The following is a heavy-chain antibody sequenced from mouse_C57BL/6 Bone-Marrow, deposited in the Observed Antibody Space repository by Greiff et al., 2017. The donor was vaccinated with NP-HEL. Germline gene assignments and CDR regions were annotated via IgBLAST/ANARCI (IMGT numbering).Heavy chain of an antibody. Sequence: EVKLMESGGGLVKPGGSLKLSCAASGFTFSSYAMSWVRQTPEKRLAWVATISDGGSYTYYPDNVKGRFTISRDNAKNNLYLQMSHLKSEDTAMYYCARDASMVTPDYFDYWGQGTTLTVSS. V-gene: IGHV5-4*01. D-gene: IGHD2-2*01. CDR1: GFTFSSYA. CDR2: ISDGGSYT. CDR3: ARDASMVTPDYFDY. J-gene: IGHJ2*01.